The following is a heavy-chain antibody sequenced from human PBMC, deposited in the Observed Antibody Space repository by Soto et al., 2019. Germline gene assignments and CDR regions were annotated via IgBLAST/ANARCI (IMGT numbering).Heavy chain of an antibody. CDR3: ARRSRSDFWSGTFDH. CDR2: IYWDDDK. J-gene: IGHJ4*02. V-gene: IGHV2-5*02. Sequence: QITLKESGPTLVKPTQTLTLTCTFSGFSLSTDGAGVGWIRQPPGKALEWLALIYWDDDKRYSPSLRTRIFITKDTSKNQVVLTVSNVDPVDTATYYCARRSRSDFWSGTFDHWGQGTLVTVSS. CDR1: GFSLSTDGAG. D-gene: IGHD3-3*01.